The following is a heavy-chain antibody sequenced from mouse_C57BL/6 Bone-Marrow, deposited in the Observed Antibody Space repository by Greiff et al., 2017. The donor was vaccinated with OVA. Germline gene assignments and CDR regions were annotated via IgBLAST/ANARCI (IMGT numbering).Heavy chain of an antibody. CDR3: ARSGGTVSL. J-gene: IGHJ3*01. CDR1: GYTFTSYW. Sequence: QVQLQQPGAELVRPGTSVKLSCKASGYTFTSYWMHWVKQRPGQGLEWIGVIDPSDSYTNYNQKFKGKATLTVDTSSSTAYMQLSSLTSEDSAVYYCARSGGTVSLWGQGTLVTVSA. D-gene: IGHD1-1*01. V-gene: IGHV1-59*01. CDR2: IDPSDSYT.